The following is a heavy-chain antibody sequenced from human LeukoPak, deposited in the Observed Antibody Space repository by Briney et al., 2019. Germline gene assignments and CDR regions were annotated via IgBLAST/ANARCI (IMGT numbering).Heavy chain of an antibody. J-gene: IGHJ4*02. Sequence: GASVKVSCKTSGGTFSSYGISWVRQAPGQGLEWMGGIIPIFATANYAQKFQGRVTITTDESTSTAYMELSSLRSEDTAVYYCARAGVAYYDFWSGYYRYWGQGTLVTVSS. V-gene: IGHV1-69*05. CDR1: GGTFSSYG. D-gene: IGHD3-3*01. CDR3: ARAGVAYYDFWSGYYRY. CDR2: IIPIFATA.